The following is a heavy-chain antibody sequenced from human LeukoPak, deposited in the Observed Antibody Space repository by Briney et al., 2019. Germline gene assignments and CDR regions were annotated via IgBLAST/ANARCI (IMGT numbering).Heavy chain of an antibody. Sequence: ASVKVSCKASGYTFTSYAMHWVRQAPGQRLEWMGWINAGNGNTKYSQKFQGRVTITRDTSVSTAYMELSSLRSEDTAVYYCARVDIECSGGSCYSAYYYGMDVWGQGTTVTVSS. CDR1: GYTFTSYA. CDR3: ARVDIECSGGSCYSAYYYGMDV. CDR2: INAGNGNT. V-gene: IGHV1-3*01. J-gene: IGHJ6*02. D-gene: IGHD2-15*01.